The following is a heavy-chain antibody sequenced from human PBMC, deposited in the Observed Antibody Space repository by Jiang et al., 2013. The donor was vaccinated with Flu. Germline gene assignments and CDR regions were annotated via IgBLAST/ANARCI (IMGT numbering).Heavy chain of an antibody. D-gene: IGHD1-14*01. CDR1: GYTFTGYY. Sequence: KASGYTFTGYYMHWVRQAPGQGLEWMGWINPNSGGTNYAQKFQGRVTMTRDTSISTAYMELSRLRSDDTAVYYCAVSEPVDNWFDPWGQGTLVTVSS. CDR2: INPNSGGT. V-gene: IGHV1-2*02. J-gene: IGHJ5*02. CDR3: AVSEPVDNWFDP.